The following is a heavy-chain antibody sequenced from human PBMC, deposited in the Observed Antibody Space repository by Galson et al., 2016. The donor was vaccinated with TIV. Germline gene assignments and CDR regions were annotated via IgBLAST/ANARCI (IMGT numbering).Heavy chain of an antibody. CDR3: AKVRDLSGYSIVSFDH. Sequence: SLRLSCAASGFTFSSYAMTWVRQAPGKGLEWVSGITGSGAYTYYGDSVKGGFTISRDNPKNTLYLQMNSLRAEDTAVYYCAKVRDLSGYSIVSFDHWGQGILVTVSS. V-gene: IGHV3-23*01. J-gene: IGHJ4*02. D-gene: IGHD3-3*01. CDR2: ITGSGAYT. CDR1: GFTFSSYA.